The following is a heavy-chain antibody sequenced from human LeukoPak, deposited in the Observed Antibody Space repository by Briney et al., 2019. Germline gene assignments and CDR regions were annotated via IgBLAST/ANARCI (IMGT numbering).Heavy chain of an antibody. J-gene: IGHJ4*02. V-gene: IGHV4-38-2*02. CDR2: IYFRGNT. D-gene: IGHD5/OR15-5a*01. CDR3: ARAPSTGGVFFDY. CDR1: GYSIDSGFY. Sequence: SETLSLTCTVSGYSIDSGFYWGWIRQPPGKGLEWIGNIYFRGNTYYNPSLESRVTISIDTSKNQFSLKLSSVTAADTAVYYCARAPSTGGVFFDYWGQGTLVTVSS.